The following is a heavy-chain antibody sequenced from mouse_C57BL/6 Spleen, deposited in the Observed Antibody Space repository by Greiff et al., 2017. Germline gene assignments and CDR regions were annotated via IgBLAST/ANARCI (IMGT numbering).Heavy chain of an antibody. Sequence: VQLQQPGAELVRPGSSVKLSCKASGYTFTSYWMDWVKQRPGQGLEWIGNIYPSDSETHYNQKFKDKATLTVDKSSSTAYMQLSSLTSEDSAVYYCASDGSSYLSWFAYWGQGTLVTVSA. CDR1: GYTFTSYW. CDR3: ASDGSSYLSWFAY. J-gene: IGHJ3*01. D-gene: IGHD1-1*01. CDR2: IYPSDSET. V-gene: IGHV1-61*01.